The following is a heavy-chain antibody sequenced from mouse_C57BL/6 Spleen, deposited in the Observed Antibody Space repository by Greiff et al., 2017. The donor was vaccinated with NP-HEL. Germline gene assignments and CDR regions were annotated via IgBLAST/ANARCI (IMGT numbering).Heavy chain of an antibody. V-gene: IGHV2-2*01. CDR1: GFSLTSYG. Sequence: QVQLKESGPGLVQPSQSLSITCTVSGFSLTSYGVHWVRQSPGKGLEWLGVIWSGGSTDYNAAFISRLSISKDNSKSQVFFKMNSLQADDTAIYYCARGPLHYYGSSLDYWGQGTTLTVSS. CDR2: IWSGGST. J-gene: IGHJ2*01. CDR3: ARGPLHYYGSSLDY. D-gene: IGHD1-1*01.